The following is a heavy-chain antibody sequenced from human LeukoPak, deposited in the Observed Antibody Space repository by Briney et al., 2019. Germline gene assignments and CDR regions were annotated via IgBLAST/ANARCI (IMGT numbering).Heavy chain of an antibody. J-gene: IGHJ4*02. CDR1: GYTFTSYD. CDR3: ARGPSIGWYYYDSSGYYVFDY. D-gene: IGHD3-22*01. CDR2: MNPNSGNP. V-gene: IGHV1-8*03. Sequence: ASVKVSCKASGYTFTSYDINWVRPATGQGLEWMGWMNPNSGNPGYAQKFQGRVTITRNTSISTAYMELSSLRSEDTAVYYCARGPSIGWYYYDSSGYYVFDYWGQGTLVTVSS.